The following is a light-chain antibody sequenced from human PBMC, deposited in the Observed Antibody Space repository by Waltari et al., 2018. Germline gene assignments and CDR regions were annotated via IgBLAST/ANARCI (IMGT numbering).Light chain of an antibody. V-gene: IGLV2-23*02. Sequence: QSALTQPASVSGSPGQSITISCTGTSSDVGNYKRVSWYQQHPGKAPKLMIYAVSKRPSGVSVRFSGSKSGDMASLTISGLQPEDEAEYFCSSYAGSSKGVFGGGTNVTVL. CDR3: SSYAGSSKGV. J-gene: IGLJ2*01. CDR1: SSDVGNYKR. CDR2: AVS.